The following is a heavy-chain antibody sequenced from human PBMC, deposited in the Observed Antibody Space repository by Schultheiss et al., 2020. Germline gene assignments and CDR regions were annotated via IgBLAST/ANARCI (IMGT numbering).Heavy chain of an antibody. D-gene: IGHD6-19*01. CDR1: GFTFSSYG. J-gene: IGHJ4*02. CDR3: AKEAVAGTLDY. CDR2: ISYDGSNK. Sequence: GGSLRLSCAASGFTFSSYGMHWVRQASGKGLEWVAVISYDGSNKYYADSVKGRFTISRDNSKNTLYLQMNSLRAEDTAVYYCAKEAVAGTLDYWGQGTLVTVSS. V-gene: IGHV3-30*18.